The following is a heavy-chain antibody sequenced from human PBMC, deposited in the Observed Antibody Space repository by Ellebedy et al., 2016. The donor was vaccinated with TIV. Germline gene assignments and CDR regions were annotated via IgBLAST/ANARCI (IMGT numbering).Heavy chain of an antibody. CDR1: GGTFSSYA. Sequence: AASVKVSCKASGGTFSSYAISWVRQAPGQGLEWMGRIIPILGIANYAQKFQGRVTITADKSTSTAYMKLSSLRSEDTAVYYCARDPIGDYYYGMDVWGQGTTVTVSS. CDR2: IIPILGIA. CDR3: ARDPIGDYYYGMDV. V-gene: IGHV1-69*04. J-gene: IGHJ6*02.